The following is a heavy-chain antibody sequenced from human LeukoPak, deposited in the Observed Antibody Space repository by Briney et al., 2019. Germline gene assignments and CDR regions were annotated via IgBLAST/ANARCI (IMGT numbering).Heavy chain of an antibody. CDR3: ARISPGYSSSWYVGYFQH. CDR2: IYYSGST. CDR1: GGSISSSSYY. V-gene: IGHV4-39*07. J-gene: IGHJ1*01. D-gene: IGHD6-13*01. Sequence: SETLSLTCTVSGGSISSSSYYWGWIRQPPGKGLEWIGSIYYSGSTYYNPSLKSRVTISVDTSKNQFSLKLSSVTAADTAVYYCARISPGYSSSWYVGYFQHWGQGTLVTVSS.